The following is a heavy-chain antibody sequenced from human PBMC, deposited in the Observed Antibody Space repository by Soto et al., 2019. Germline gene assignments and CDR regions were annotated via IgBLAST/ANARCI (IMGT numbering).Heavy chain of an antibody. Sequence: QVQLVQSGAEVKKPGSSVKVSCEASGGTFTGHAISWVRQAPGQGPEWMGGLIPFFGTSQHAQNFQGRLTITADKSTSTAYMELTSLRFEDTAIYYCARGPNWGYRFDSWGQGTLVTVSS. D-gene: IGHD7-27*01. J-gene: IGHJ4*02. CDR1: GGTFTGHA. CDR2: LIPFFGTS. CDR3: ARGPNWGYRFDS. V-gene: IGHV1-69*06.